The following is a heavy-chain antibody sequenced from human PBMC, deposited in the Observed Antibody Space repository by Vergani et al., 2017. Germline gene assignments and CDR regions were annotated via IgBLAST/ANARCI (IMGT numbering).Heavy chain of an antibody. D-gene: IGHD1-1*01. J-gene: IGHJ4*02. CDR3: ARHTTYTDS. CDR1: EYSFGNYW. Sequence: EVELVQSGPEMRKPGDSLKISCKCSEYSFGNYWICWVRQMPGKGLEWMGIIYPADSDTRYSQFFQGKVTISADKSISTAFLQWDSLKAADTALYYCARHTTYTDSWGQGTLVTVSS. V-gene: IGHV5-51*01. CDR2: IYPADSDT.